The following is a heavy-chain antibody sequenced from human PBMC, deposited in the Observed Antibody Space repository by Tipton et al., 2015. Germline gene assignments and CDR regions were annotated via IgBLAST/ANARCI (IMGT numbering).Heavy chain of an antibody. CDR3: ARDRTVSHYYYYGIDV. D-gene: IGHD3/OR15-3a*01. J-gene: IGHJ6*02. CDR1: GGSISSSNYY. V-gene: IGHV4-39*07. CDR2: IYASGST. Sequence: TLSLTCTVSGGSISSSNYYWGWIRQPPGKGLEWIGRIYASGSTNYNPSLKSRVTMSVDTSKNQFSLKLSSVTAADTAVYYCARDRTVSHYYYYGIDVWGQGTTVTVS.